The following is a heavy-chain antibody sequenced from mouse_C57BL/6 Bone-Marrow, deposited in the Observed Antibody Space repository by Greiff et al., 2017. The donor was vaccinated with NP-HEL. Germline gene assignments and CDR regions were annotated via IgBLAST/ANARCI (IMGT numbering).Heavy chain of an antibody. CDR2: INPGSGGT. J-gene: IGHJ2*01. D-gene: IGHD3-1*01. Sequence: QVQLKQSGAELVRPGTSVKVSCKASGYAFTNYLIEWVKQRPGQGLEWIGVINPGSGGTNYNEKFKGKATLTADKSSSTAYMQLSSLTSEDSAVYFCARPYSGLDYWGQGTTLTVSS. CDR1: GYAFTNYL. V-gene: IGHV1-54*01. CDR3: ARPYSGLDY.